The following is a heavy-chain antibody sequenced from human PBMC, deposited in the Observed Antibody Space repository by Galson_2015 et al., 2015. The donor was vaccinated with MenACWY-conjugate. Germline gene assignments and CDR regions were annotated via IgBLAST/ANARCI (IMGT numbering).Heavy chain of an antibody. D-gene: IGHD1-1*01. J-gene: IGHJ2*01. CDR1: GFTFTNYW. CDR3: ARVQAYWYFDL. Sequence: SLRLSCAASGFTFTNYWMTWVRQAPGKGLEWVANIKQDGSEEYYVGSVEGRFTTSRDNARNSLDLQMNSLRAEDTAVYYCARVQAYWYFDLWGRGTLVTVSS. V-gene: IGHV3-7*03. CDR2: IKQDGSEE.